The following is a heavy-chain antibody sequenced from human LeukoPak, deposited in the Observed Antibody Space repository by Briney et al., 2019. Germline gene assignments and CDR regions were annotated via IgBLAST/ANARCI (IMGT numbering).Heavy chain of an antibody. D-gene: IGHD4-17*01. CDR3: ARGGHDYGDPTLDY. CDR1: GGSISSGGYS. Sequence: PSETLSLTCAVSGGSISSGGYSWSWIRQPPGKGLEWIGYIYHSGSTYYNPSLKSRVTISVDRSKNQFSLELSSVTAADTAVYYCARGGHDYGDPTLDYWGQGTLVTVSS. CDR2: IYHSGST. J-gene: IGHJ4*02. V-gene: IGHV4-30-2*01.